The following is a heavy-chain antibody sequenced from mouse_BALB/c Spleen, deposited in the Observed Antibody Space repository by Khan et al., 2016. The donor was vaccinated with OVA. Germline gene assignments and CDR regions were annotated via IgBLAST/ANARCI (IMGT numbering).Heavy chain of an antibody. CDR1: GYSFSSYY. CDR3: TRSGYGSFAY. D-gene: IGHD2-2*01. Sequence: QVQLKESGAELVKPGASVMMSCKASGYSFSSYYMYWVKQRPGQGLEWIGEINPNNGGTNSNEKFKTKATLTVDKSSNTAYMQLSSLTSEDSAVYYCTRSGYGSFAYWGQGTLVTVSA. CDR2: INPNNGGT. J-gene: IGHJ3*01. V-gene: IGHV1S81*02.